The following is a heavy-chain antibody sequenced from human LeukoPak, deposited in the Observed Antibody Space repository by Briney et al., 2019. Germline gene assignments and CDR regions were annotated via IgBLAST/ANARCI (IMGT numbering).Heavy chain of an antibody. Sequence: GGSLRLCCAASGFTFSSYSMNWVRQAPGKGLEWVSSISSSSSYIYYADSVKGRFTISRDNAKNSLYLQMNSLRAEDTAVYYCARTGLYCSSTSCYIDYWGQGTLVTVSS. CDR1: GFTFSSYS. J-gene: IGHJ4*02. V-gene: IGHV3-21*01. CDR2: ISSSSSYI. CDR3: ARTGLYCSSTSCYIDY. D-gene: IGHD2-2*01.